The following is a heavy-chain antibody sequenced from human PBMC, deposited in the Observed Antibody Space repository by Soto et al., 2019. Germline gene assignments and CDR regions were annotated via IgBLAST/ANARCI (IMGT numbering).Heavy chain of an antibody. V-gene: IGHV1-18*01. CDR1: GYIFTTYV. Sequence: QVQLEQSGAEVKKPWDSMKVSFKASGYIFTTYVISWVREAPGQGFEWMGWINGYNGNTDDPQKLQGRVTMTTDTSTSTAYMALRSLRSDDTSVYYCAREGSAPYYYYGMDVWGQGTTVTVSS. CDR2: INGYNGNT. D-gene: IGHD6-19*01. J-gene: IGHJ6*02. CDR3: AREGSAPYYYYGMDV.